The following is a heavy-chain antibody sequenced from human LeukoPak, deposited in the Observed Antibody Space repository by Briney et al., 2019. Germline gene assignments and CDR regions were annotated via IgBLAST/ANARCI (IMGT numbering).Heavy chain of an antibody. V-gene: IGHV3-74*01. CDR3: ARLVAARLYYYYYYMDV. D-gene: IGHD6-6*01. J-gene: IGHJ6*03. Sequence: GGSLTLSCAASGFTFSSYWMHWVRQAPGKGLVWVSRINSDGSSTSYADSVKGRFTISRDNAKNTLYLQMNSLRAEDTAAYYCARLVAARLYYYYYYMDVWGKGTTVTVSS. CDR1: GFTFSSYW. CDR2: INSDGSST.